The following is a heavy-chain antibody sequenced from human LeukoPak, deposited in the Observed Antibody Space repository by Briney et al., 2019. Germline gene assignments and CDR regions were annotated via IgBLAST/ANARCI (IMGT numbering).Heavy chain of an antibody. CDR1: GGTFSSYA. Sequence: SVKLSCTASGGTFSSYAISWVRQAPRQGLELMGRIIPILGIANYAEKFQGRVTITADKSTSTAYMELSSLRSEDTAVYYCWRSTGDRSGYPFDYWGQGTLVTVSS. CDR3: WRSTGDRSGYPFDY. V-gene: IGHV1-69*04. CDR2: IIPILGIA. D-gene: IGHD3-22*01. J-gene: IGHJ4*02.